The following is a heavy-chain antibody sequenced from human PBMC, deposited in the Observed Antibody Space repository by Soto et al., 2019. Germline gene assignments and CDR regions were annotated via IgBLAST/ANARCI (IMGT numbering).Heavy chain of an antibody. V-gene: IGHV1-8*01. CDR2: MNPNGGNT. CDR3: ARGRYYYAMDA. CDR1: GYTFTSYD. Sequence: QVQLVQSGAEVKKPGASVKVSCKASGYTFTSYDIHWVRQATGQGLEWMGWMNPNGGNTGYAQNFQARVTMTRNTSISTAYMELSSLKSEDTAVYYCARGRYYYAMDAWGQGTTVTVSS. J-gene: IGHJ6*02.